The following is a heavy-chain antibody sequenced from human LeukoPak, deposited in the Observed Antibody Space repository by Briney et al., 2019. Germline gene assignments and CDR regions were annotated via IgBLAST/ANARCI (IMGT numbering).Heavy chain of an antibody. CDR2: INPSGGST. V-gene: IGHV1-46*01. D-gene: IGHD4-17*01. Sequence: ASVKVSCKASGYTFTSYYMHWVRQAPGQGLEWMGIINPSGGSTSYAQKFQGRVTMTRDTSTSTVYMELSSLRSEDTAVYYCARDRGGDYGRGRYYYYYYMDAWGKGTTVTVSS. CDR3: ARDRGGDYGRGRYYYYYYMDA. J-gene: IGHJ6*03. CDR1: GYTFTSYY.